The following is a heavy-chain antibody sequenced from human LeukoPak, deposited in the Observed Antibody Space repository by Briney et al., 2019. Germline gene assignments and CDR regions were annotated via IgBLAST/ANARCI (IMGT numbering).Heavy chain of an antibody. CDR3: AREIGGAFDI. CDR1: GFTVSSNY. J-gene: IGHJ3*02. CDR2: IYSGGGT. V-gene: IGHV3-66*01. Sequence: GGSLRLSCAASGFTVSSNYMSWVRQAPGKGLEWVSTIYSGGGTYYVDSVKGRFTVSRDNSKNTLYIQMNSLRAEDTAVYYCAREIGGAFDIWGQGTMVTVSS. D-gene: IGHD3-10*01.